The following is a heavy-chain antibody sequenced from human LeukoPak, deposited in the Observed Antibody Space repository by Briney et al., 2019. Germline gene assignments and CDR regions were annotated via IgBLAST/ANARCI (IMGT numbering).Heavy chain of an antibody. J-gene: IGHJ4*02. CDR3: ARALGYCSGGSCPRGDD. V-gene: IGHV3-33*01. CDR1: GFTFSSYG. D-gene: IGHD2-15*01. CDR2: IWYDGSNK. Sequence: QSGGSLRLSCTASGFTFSSYGMHWVRQAPGKGLEWVAVIWYDGSNKYYADSVKGRFTISRDNSKNTLYLQMNSLRAEDTAVYYCARALGYCSGGSCPRGDDWGQGTLVTVSS.